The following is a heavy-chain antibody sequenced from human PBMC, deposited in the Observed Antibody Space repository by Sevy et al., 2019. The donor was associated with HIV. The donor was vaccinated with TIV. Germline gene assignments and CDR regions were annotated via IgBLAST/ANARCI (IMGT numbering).Heavy chain of an antibody. Sequence: GGSLRLSCAASGFTFSSYGMHWVRQAPGKGLEWVAVISYDGSNKYYADSVKGRFTISRDNSKNTLYLQMNSLRAEDTTVFYCAKPYDSSGYYYYYYYYYGMDVWGQGTTVTVSS. D-gene: IGHD3-22*01. V-gene: IGHV3-30*18. J-gene: IGHJ6*02. CDR1: GFTFSSYG. CDR2: ISYDGSNK. CDR3: AKPYDSSGYYYYYYYYYGMDV.